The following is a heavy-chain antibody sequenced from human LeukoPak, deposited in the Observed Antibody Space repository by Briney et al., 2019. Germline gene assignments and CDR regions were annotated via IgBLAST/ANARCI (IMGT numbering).Heavy chain of an antibody. V-gene: IGHV3-48*03. D-gene: IGHD3-22*01. Sequence: GGSLILSCAASGFTSSSYEMNWVRQAPGKGLEWVSYISSSGSTIYYADSVKGRFTISRDNAKNSLYLQMNSLRAEDTAVYYCARDWGSSGYFDYWGQGTLVTVSS. CDR3: ARDWGSSGYFDY. CDR2: ISSSGSTI. CDR1: GFTSSSYE. J-gene: IGHJ4*02.